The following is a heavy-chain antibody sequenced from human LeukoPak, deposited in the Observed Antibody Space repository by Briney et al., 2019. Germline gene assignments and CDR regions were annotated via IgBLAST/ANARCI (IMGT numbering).Heavy chain of an antibody. D-gene: IGHD2-2*01. J-gene: IGHJ4*02. V-gene: IGHV1-18*01. Sequence: GASVKVSCKASGYTFTSYGISWVRQAPGQGLEWMVWISAYNGNTNYAQKLQGRVTMTTDTSTSTAYMELRSLRSDDTAVYYCARDRTESVVVPAAIDYWGQGTLVTVSS. CDR2: ISAYNGNT. CDR3: ARDRTESVVVPAAIDY. CDR1: GYTFTSYG.